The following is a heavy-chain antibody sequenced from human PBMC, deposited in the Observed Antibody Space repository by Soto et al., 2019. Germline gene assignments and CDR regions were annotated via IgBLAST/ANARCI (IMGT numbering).Heavy chain of an antibody. CDR3: AREIVSGWPRRYFDY. CDR2: ISYDGSNK. V-gene: IGHV3-30-3*01. J-gene: IGHJ4*02. Sequence: GGSLRLSCAASGFTFSSYAMHWVRQAPGKGLEWVAVISYDGSNKYYADSVKGRFTISRDNSKNTLYLQMNSLRAEDTAVYYSAREIVSGWPRRYFDYWGQGTLVTVSS. D-gene: IGHD6-19*01. CDR1: GFTFSSYA.